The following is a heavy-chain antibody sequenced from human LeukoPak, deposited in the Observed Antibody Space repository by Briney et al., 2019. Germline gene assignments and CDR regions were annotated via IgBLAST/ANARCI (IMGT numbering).Heavy chain of an antibody. CDR2: ISGSGGST. J-gene: IGHJ3*02. D-gene: IGHD3-22*01. V-gene: IGHV3-23*01. CDR1: GFTFSSYA. CDR3: AKKGASGYYRDAFDI. Sequence: PGGSLRLSCAASGFTFSSYAMSWVRRAPGKGLEWVSAISGSGGSTDYADSVKGRFTIHRDNSKNMLYLQMSSLRAEDTAVYYCAKKGASGYYRDAFDIWGQGTMVTVSS.